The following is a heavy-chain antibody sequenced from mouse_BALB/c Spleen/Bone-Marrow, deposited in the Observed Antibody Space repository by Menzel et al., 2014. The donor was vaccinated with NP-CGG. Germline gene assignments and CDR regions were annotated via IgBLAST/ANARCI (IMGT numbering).Heavy chain of an antibody. D-gene: IGHD1-1*01. CDR2: IYPGDGDT. Sequence: VKLVESGAELVRPGSSVKISCKASGYVFSTYWMNWVKQRPGQGLEWIGQIYPGDGDTNHNGKFKGTATLTADKSSSTAYMQLSSLTSEDSAVYFCARSGYGSSYDYWGQGTTLTVSS. CDR1: GYVFSTYW. CDR3: ARSGYGSSYDY. J-gene: IGHJ2*01. V-gene: IGHV1-80*01.